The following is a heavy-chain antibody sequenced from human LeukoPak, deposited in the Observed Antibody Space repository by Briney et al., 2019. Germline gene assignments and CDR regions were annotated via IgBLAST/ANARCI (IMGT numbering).Heavy chain of an antibody. CDR3: ARDEGRDGYNYYFDY. CDR2: ISSSSSYI. Sequence: GGSLRLSCAASGFTFSSYSMNWVRQAPGKGLEWVSSISSSSSYIYYADSVKGRFTISRDNAKNSLYLQMNSLRAKDTAVYYCARDEGRDGYNYYFDYWGQGTLVTVSS. D-gene: IGHD5-24*01. J-gene: IGHJ4*02. CDR1: GFTFSSYS. V-gene: IGHV3-21*01.